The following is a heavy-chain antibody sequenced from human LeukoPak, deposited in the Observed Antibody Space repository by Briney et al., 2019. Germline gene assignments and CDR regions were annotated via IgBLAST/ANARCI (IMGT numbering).Heavy chain of an antibody. CDR1: GGSISSGDYY. Sequence: SQTLSLTCTVSGGSISSGDYYWSWIRQPPGKGLEWIGYIYYSGSTYYNPSLKSRVTISVDTSKNQFSLKLSPVTAADTAVYYCARDPITMVRGVIPHSGYWGQGTLVTVSS. CDR2: IYYSGST. CDR3: ARDPITMVRGVIPHSGY. V-gene: IGHV4-30-4*08. J-gene: IGHJ4*02. D-gene: IGHD3-10*01.